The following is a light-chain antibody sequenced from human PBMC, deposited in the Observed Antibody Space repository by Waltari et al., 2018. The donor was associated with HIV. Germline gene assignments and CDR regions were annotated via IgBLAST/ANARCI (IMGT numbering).Light chain of an antibody. J-gene: IGLJ1*01. CDR1: SSNLGSNS. V-gene: IGLV1-47*01. CDR3: ASWDASLSGHYV. Sequence: QSVLTQPPSASGTPGQRVTISCSGSSSNLGSNSVYWYQQITGTAPILLRYRNNQRPSGVPDRFSGSKSGTSASLAISGLRSEDEADYYCASWDASLSGHYVFGPGTRVTVL. CDR2: RNN.